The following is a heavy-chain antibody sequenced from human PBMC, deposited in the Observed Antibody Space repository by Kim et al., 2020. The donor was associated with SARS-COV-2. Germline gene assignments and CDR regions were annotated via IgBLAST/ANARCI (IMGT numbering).Heavy chain of an antibody. Sequence: ASVKVSCKASGYTFTGYYMHWVRQAPGQGLEWMGWINPNSGGTNYAQKFQGRVTMTRDTSISTAYMELSRLRSDDTAVYYCARDAQNYYDSSGYLNDYWGQGTLVTVSS. CDR3: ARDAQNYYDSSGYLNDY. J-gene: IGHJ4*02. V-gene: IGHV1-2*02. CDR1: GYTFTGYY. CDR2: INPNSGGT. D-gene: IGHD3-22*01.